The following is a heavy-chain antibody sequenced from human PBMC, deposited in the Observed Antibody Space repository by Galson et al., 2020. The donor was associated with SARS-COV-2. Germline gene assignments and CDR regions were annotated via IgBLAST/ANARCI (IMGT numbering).Heavy chain of an antibody. V-gene: IGHV5-51*01. CDR1: GYSFSSYWTGHW. J-gene: IGHJ3*02. Sequence: GESMKISCKGSGYSFSSYWTGHWIGWVRQKPGKGLEWMGIIFPGDSDTKYSPSFRGQVTLSADTSIDTAYLQLNNLRSSDTAMYYCVRGDRGSSWEKNAFDIWGQGTMVTVSS. CDR2: IFPGDSDT. CDR3: VRGDRGSSWEKNAFDI. D-gene: IGHD2-2*01.